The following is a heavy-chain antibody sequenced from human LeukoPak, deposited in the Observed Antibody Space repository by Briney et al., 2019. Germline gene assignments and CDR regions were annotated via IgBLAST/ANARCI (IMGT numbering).Heavy chain of an antibody. Sequence: SETLSLTCTVSGGSISSGSYYWSWIRQPAGKGLEWIGRIYTSGSTNYNPSLKSRVTISVDTSKNQFSLKLSSVTAADTAVYYCAREDTAVVVSYYYYYYYMDVWGKGTTVTISS. V-gene: IGHV4-61*02. CDR1: GGSISSGSYY. CDR3: AREDTAVVVSYYYYYYYMDV. D-gene: IGHD5-18*01. J-gene: IGHJ6*03. CDR2: IYTSGST.